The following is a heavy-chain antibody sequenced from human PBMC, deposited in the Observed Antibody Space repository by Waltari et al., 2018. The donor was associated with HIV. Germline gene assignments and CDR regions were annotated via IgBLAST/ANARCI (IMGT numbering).Heavy chain of an antibody. D-gene: IGHD2-21*02. CDR2: ISVYLGST. J-gene: IGHJ4*02. V-gene: IGHV1-18*04. CDR1: GYSFGNYG. Sequence: QVHLEQSGAEVKKPGASVKDSCKTSGYSFGNYGISCVGQAPGQGLEWMGWISVYLGSTNYEQKFQGRVTMTTDTSTSTAYMELRGLTSDDTAVYYCARQPHCGGDCYSGFDYWGQGTLVTVSS. CDR3: ARQPHCGGDCYSGFDY.